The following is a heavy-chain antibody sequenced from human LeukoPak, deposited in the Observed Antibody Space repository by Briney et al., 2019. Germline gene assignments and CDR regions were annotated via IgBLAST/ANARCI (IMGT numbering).Heavy chain of an antibody. V-gene: IGHV3-66*01. CDR1: GFTVSSNH. D-gene: IGHD3-22*01. CDR2: IYSGGSS. J-gene: IGHJ4*02. Sequence: GGSLRLSCAASGFTVSSNHMSWVRQAPGKGLEWVSGIYSGGSSDYADSVKGRFTISRDNSKNTLYLQMNSLRAEDTAVYYCAIGSPMTRRFVDYWGQGTLVTVSS. CDR3: AIGSPMTRRFVDY.